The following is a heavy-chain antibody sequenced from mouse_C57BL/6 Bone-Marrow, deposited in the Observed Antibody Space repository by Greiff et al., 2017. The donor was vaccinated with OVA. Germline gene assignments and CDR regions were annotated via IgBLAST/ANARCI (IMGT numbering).Heavy chain of an antibody. CDR1: GFTFSDYY. CDR3: ARGGTTVVADAMDY. V-gene: IGHV5-16*01. J-gene: IGHJ4*01. D-gene: IGHD1-1*01. CDR2: INYDGSST. Sequence: DVKLVESEGGLVQPGSSMKLSCTASGFTFSDYYMAWVRQVPEKGLEWVANINYDGSSTYYLDSLKSRFIISRDNAKNILYLQMSSLKSEDTATYYCARGGTTVVADAMDYWGQGTSVTVSS.